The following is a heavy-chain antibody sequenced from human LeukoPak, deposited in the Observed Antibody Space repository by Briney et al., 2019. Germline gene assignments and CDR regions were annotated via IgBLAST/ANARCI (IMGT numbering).Heavy chain of an antibody. V-gene: IGHV3-23*01. J-gene: IGHJ4*02. Sequence: GGSLRLSCAASGLTFSSYAMSWVRQAPGKGLEWVSAIGGSGGSTYYADSVKGRFTISRDNSKNTLYLQMNSLRAEDTAVYYCAKDDSGDYYYWGQGTLVTVSS. CDR3: AKDDSGDYYY. CDR1: GLTFSSYA. CDR2: IGGSGGST. D-gene: IGHD4-17*01.